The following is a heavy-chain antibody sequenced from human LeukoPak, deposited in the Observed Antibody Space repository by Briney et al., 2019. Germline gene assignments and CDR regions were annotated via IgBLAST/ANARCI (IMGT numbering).Heavy chain of an antibody. V-gene: IGHV3-30*02. D-gene: IGHD3-3*01. CDR1: GFTFSAYG. CDR3: ARGGMSYYDFWSGHSEFQH. CDR2: IRHDEIKK. Sequence: PGGSLRLSCAASGFTFSAYGMHWVRQAPGKGLEWVAYIRHDEIKKEYTDSVKGRFTISRDNSKNTLYLQMNSLRAEDTAVYYCARGGMSYYDFWSGHSEFQHWGQGTLVTVSS. J-gene: IGHJ1*01.